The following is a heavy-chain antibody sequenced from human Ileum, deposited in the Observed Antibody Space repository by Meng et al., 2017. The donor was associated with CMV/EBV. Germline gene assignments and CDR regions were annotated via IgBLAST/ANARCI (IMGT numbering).Heavy chain of an antibody. CDR2: IHHGVST. D-gene: IGHD3-16*01. V-gene: IGHV4-4*07. CDR3: ARGPGGFGDFNFDY. CDR1: GDSITSFY. J-gene: IGHJ4*02. Sequence: VQLQSSCPGLVMSSETLSINGTGSGDSITSFYWCCIRQTSGKALEWIGLIHHGVSTNYNPSLKSRVTLSLDTSKNQFSMRRTSVTAADTAVYYCARGPGGFGDFNFDYWGQGTLVTVSS.